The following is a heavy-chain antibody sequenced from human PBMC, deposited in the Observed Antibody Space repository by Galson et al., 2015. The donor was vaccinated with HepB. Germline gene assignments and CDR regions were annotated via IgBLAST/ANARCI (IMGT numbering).Heavy chain of an antibody. CDR2: ISMSGDST. CDR1: GFTFSSYG. V-gene: IGHV3-23*01. CDR3: AKDLPYSSLDY. D-gene: IGHD6-13*01. Sequence: SLRLSCAASGFTFSSYGMHWVRQAPGKGLEWVSAISMSGDSTHHADSVKGRFTISRDNSKNTLYLQMNSLRVDDTAVYYCAKDLPYSSLDYWGQGTLVTVSS. J-gene: IGHJ4*02.